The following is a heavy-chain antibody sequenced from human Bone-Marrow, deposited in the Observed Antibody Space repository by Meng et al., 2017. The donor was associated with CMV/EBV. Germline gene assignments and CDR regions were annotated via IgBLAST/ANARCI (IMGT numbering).Heavy chain of an antibody. J-gene: IGHJ3*01. Sequence: ASVKVSCKASGYTFTGYYMHWVRQAPGQGLEWMGWINPNSGGTNYAQKFQGRVTMTRDTSISTAYMELSRLRADDPAVYYCARGTKLGLGIGAFDVWGQGTMVTVSS. CDR1: GYTFTGYY. CDR2: INPNSGGT. V-gene: IGHV1-2*02. CDR3: ARGTKLGLGIGAFDV. D-gene: IGHD7-27*01.